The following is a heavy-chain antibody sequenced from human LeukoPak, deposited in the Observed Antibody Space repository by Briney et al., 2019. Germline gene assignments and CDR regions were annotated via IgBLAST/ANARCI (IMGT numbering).Heavy chain of an antibody. D-gene: IGHD2-21*02. CDR3: AKCPVTSTTPDYYYGMDV. V-gene: IGHV3-23*01. Sequence: GGSLRLSCAASGFTFSSYAMSWVRQAPGKGLEWVSAISGSGGSTYYADSVKGRFTISRDNSKNTLYLQMNSLRAEDTAVYYCAKCPVTSTTPDYYYGMDVWGQGTTVTVSS. CDR2: ISGSGGST. CDR1: GFTFSSYA. J-gene: IGHJ6*02.